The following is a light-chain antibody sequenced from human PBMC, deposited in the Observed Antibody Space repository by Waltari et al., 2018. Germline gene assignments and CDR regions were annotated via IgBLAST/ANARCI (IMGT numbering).Light chain of an antibody. Sequence: DIQMTQSPSSLSASVGDRVTITCRASQSISSYLNWYQQKPGKAPKLLSYAASSLQSGVPSRFRGSGSGTDFTLTISSLQPEDFATYYCQQSYSTPITFGQGTRLEIK. J-gene: IGKJ5*01. CDR2: AAS. CDR3: QQSYSTPIT. CDR1: QSISSY. V-gene: IGKV1-39*01.